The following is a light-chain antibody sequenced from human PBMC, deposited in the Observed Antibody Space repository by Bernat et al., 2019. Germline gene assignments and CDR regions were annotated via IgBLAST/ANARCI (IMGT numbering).Light chain of an antibody. CDR2: AAS. J-gene: IGKJ1*01. CDR3: LQHNNYPWT. CDR1: QGIRDD. Sequence: IWMTQSPSLLSASTGDRVTITCRASQGIRDDLNWFQQKPGKAPKRLIYAASSLHSGVPSRFSGTGSGTEFTLTISSLQPEDFATYYCLQHNNYPWTFGQGTTVEIK. V-gene: IGKV1-17*01.